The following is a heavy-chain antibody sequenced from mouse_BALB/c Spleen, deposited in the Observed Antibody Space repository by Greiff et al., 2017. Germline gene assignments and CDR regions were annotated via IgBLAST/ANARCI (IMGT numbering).Heavy chain of an antibody. CDR2: ISSGGGST. CDR3: ARHGNLFAY. CDR1: GFAFSSYD. D-gene: IGHD4-1*01. V-gene: IGHV5-12-1*01. Sequence: EVQRVESGGGLVKPGGSLKLSCAASGFAFSSYDMSWVRQTPEKRLEWVAYISSGGGSTYYPDTVKGRFTISRDNAKNTLYLQMSSLKSEDTAMYYCARHGNLFAYWGQGTLVTVSA. J-gene: IGHJ3*01.